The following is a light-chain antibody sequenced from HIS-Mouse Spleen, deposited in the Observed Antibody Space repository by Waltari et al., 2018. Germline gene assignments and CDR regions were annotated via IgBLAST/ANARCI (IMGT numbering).Light chain of an antibody. CDR1: SSNIGSNY. J-gene: IGLJ2*01. V-gene: IGLV1-47*01. CDR2: RNN. Sequence: QSVLTQPPSASGTPGQRVTISFSGSSSNIGSNYVYCYQQLPGTAPKLLIHRNNQRPSGVPDRFSGSKSGTSASLAISGLRSEDEADYYCAAWDDSLSGVVFGGGTKLTVL. CDR3: AAWDDSLSGVV.